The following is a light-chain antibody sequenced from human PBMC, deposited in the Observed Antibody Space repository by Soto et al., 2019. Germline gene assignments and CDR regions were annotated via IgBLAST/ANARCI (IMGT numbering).Light chain of an antibody. V-gene: IGLV4-69*01. J-gene: IGLJ2*01. CDR1: SGHREYV. CDR3: QTWGPGIRV. CDR2: VNNDGSH. Sequence: QLVLTQSPSASASLGASVKLTCTLSSGHREYVIAWHQLQPGEGPRFLMRVNNDGSHIKGDGIPDRFSGSSSGAERYLTISSLQSEDEADYYCQTWGPGIRVFGGGTQLTVL.